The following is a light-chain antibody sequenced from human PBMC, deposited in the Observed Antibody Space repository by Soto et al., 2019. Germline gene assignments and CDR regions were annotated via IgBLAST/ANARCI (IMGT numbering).Light chain of an antibody. CDR3: QQSYSTPS. V-gene: IGKV3-15*01. Sequence: EIVMTQSPATLSVSPGERATLSCRASQSVSSNLAWYQQKPGQAPRLLIYGASTRATGIPARFSGSGSGTDSTLTISSLQPEDFATYYCQQSYSTPSFGGGTKVDIK. CDR2: GAS. J-gene: IGKJ4*01. CDR1: QSVSSN.